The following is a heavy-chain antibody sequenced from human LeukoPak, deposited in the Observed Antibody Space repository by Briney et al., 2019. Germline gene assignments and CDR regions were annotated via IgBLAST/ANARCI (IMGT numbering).Heavy chain of an antibody. CDR1: GGSISSGNYY. CDR3: ARGISSFDYGDYWFDP. Sequence: SETLSPTCTVSGGSISSGNYYWGWIRQPPGKGPHWIGSIYYSGSTYFSPSLKSRVTISADTSKNRFSLTLNSVTAADSAMYYCARGISSFDYGDYWFDPWGQGTLVTVSS. CDR2: IYYSGST. V-gene: IGHV4-39*07. J-gene: IGHJ5*02. D-gene: IGHD4-17*01.